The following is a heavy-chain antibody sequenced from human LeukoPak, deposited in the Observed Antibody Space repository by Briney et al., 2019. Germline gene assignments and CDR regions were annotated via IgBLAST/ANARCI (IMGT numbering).Heavy chain of an antibody. CDR2: ISSSGSTI. D-gene: IGHD2-21*02. Sequence: PGGSLRLSCAASGFTFSDYYMSWIRQAPGKGLEWVSYISSSGSTIYYADSVKGRFTISRDNAKNSLHLQMNSLRAEDTAVYYCARADCGGDCYYAFDIWGQGTMVTVSS. CDR3: ARADCGGDCYYAFDI. V-gene: IGHV3-11*01. CDR1: GFTFSDYY. J-gene: IGHJ3*02.